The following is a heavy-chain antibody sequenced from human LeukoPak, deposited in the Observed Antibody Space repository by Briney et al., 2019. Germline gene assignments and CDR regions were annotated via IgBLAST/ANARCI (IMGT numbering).Heavy chain of an antibody. Sequence: SETLSLTCAVSGGSFSGYAWSWIRQPPGKGLEWIGEINHSGSTNYNPSLKSRVTISVDTSKNQFSLKLSSVTAADTAVYYCARPRQGGSYYFDYWGQGTLVTVSS. CDR2: INHSGST. CDR3: ARPRQGGSYYFDY. D-gene: IGHD1-26*01. V-gene: IGHV4-34*01. J-gene: IGHJ4*02. CDR1: GGSFSGYA.